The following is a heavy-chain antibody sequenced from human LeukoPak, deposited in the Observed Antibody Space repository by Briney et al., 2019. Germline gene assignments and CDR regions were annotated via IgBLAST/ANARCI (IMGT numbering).Heavy chain of an antibody. CDR1: GGSVSSCSYY. Sequence: KSSETLSLTCTVSGGSVSSCSYYWSWIRQPPGKGLEWIGYIYYSGSTNYNPSLKSRVTISVDTSKNQFSLKLSSVTAADTAVYYCARGRVDTTYFDYWGQGTLVTVSS. CDR2: IYYSGST. CDR3: ARGRVDTTYFDY. D-gene: IGHD1-14*01. J-gene: IGHJ4*02. V-gene: IGHV4-61*01.